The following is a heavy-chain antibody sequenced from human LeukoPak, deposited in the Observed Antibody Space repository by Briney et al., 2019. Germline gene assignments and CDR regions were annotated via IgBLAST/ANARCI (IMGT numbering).Heavy chain of an antibody. CDR3: ARGGSDYYDSSGYYYYFDY. D-gene: IGHD3-22*01. Sequence: ASVKVSCKASGYTFTSYGISWVRQAPGQGLEWMGWISAYNGNTNYAQKLQGRVTMTTDTSTSTAYMELRSLRSDDTAVYYCARGGSDYYDSSGYYYYFDYWGQGTLVTVSS. CDR2: ISAYNGNT. V-gene: IGHV1-18*01. CDR1: GYTFTSYG. J-gene: IGHJ4*02.